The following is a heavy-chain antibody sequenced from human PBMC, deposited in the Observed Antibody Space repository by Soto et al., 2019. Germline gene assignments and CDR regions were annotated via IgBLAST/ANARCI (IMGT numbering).Heavy chain of an antibody. V-gene: IGHV1-46*01. CDR1: GYTFTSYY. D-gene: IGHD3-22*01. CDR2: INPSSGST. Sequence: ASVKVSCKASGYTFTSYYMHWVRQAPGQGLEWMGIINPSSGSTSYAQKFQGRVTMTRDTSTSTVYMELSSLRSEDTAVYYCARGGGYYDSSGYSTDAFDIWGQGTMVTVSS. CDR3: ARGGGYYDSSGYSTDAFDI. J-gene: IGHJ3*02.